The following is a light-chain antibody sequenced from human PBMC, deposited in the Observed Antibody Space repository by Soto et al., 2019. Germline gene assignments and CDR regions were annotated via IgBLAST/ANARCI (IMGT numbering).Light chain of an antibody. J-gene: IGKJ1*01. Sequence: DMLMTQSPLSLPAAPGEPASISCRSSQSLLHSNGYNYLDWYLQKPGQSPQLLIYLGSNRASGVPDRFSGSGSGTDFTLNISRVEAEDVGVYYCLQPLQSWKCGQGTKVDIK. CDR1: QSLLHSNGYNY. CDR2: LGS. V-gene: IGKV2-28*01. CDR3: LQPLQSWK.